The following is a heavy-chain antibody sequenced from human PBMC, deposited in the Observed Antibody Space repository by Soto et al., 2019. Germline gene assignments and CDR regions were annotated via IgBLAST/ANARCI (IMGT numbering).Heavy chain of an antibody. J-gene: IGHJ6*02. CDR1: GFTLTTYT. D-gene: IGHD3-10*01. Sequence: VGSLRLSCEASGFTLTTYTMNWVRQASGKGLEWVSSITSSSGHIYYADSVKGRFTISRDNARNSLYLQMNSLRAEDTAVYYCVRERGLSSFYGMDVWGQGTTVTVSS. CDR3: VRERGLSSFYGMDV. V-gene: IGHV3-21*01. CDR2: ITSSSGHI.